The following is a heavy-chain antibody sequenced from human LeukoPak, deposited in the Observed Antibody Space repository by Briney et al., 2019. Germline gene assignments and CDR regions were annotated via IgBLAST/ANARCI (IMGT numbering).Heavy chain of an antibody. CDR1: GYSISSGYY. Sequence: NPSETLSLTCTVSGYSISSGYYWGWIRQPPGKGLEWIGSICHSGSTYYNPSLKSRVTISVDTSKNQFSLKLSSVTAADTAVYYCAREGYDFWSGPRPNWFDPWGQGTLVTVSS. V-gene: IGHV4-38-2*02. D-gene: IGHD3-3*01. CDR3: AREGYDFWSGPRPNWFDP. CDR2: ICHSGST. J-gene: IGHJ5*02.